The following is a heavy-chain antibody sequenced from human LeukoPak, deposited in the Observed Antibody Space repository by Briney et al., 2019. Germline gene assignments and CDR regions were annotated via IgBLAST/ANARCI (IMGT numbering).Heavy chain of an antibody. V-gene: IGHV4-59*08. CDR3: ARLTSLTHFDY. Sequence: SETLSLTCTVSGGSISSNYWSWVRQPPGKGLEWIGFIYYSGYTNYNPSLKSRVTISVDTSKNQFSLKLSSVTAADTAVYCCARLTSLTHFDYWGQGTLVPVSS. D-gene: IGHD1-14*01. CDR1: GGSISSNY. J-gene: IGHJ4*02. CDR2: IYYSGYT.